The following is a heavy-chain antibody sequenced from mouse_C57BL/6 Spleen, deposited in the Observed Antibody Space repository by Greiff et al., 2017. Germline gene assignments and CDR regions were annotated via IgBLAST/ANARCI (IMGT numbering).Heavy chain of an antibody. V-gene: IGHV5-9*01. J-gene: IGHJ1*03. D-gene: IGHD1-1*01. CDR2: ISGGGGNT. Sequence: EVQGVESGGGLVKPGGSLKLSCAASGFTFSSYTMSWVRQTPEKRLEWVATISGGGGNTYYPDSVKGRFTISRDNAKNTLYLQMSSLRSEDTALYYCGRHYYGSRGNWYVDVWGTGTTVTVSS. CDR1: GFTFSSYT. CDR3: GRHYYGSRGNWYVDV.